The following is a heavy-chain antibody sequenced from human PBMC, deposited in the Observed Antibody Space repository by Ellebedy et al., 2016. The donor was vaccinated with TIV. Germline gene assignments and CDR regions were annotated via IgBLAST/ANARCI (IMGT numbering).Heavy chain of an antibody. D-gene: IGHD3-10*01. CDR2: TSSNGTMK. Sequence: GGSLRLXXAASGFTFNKYYINCIRQAPGKGLEWVSYTSSNGTMKYYADSVKGRFTVSRDNAKNSLTLQMNNLRAEDTALYFCAVGLLQHWGQGTPVTVSS. V-gene: IGHV3-11*01. CDR3: AVGLLQH. J-gene: IGHJ1*01. CDR1: GFTFNKYY.